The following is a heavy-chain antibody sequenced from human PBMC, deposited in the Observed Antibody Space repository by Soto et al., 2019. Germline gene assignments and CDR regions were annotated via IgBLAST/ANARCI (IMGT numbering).Heavy chain of an antibody. D-gene: IGHD1-26*01. V-gene: IGHV1-69*13. Sequence: GASVKVSCKASGGTFSSYAISWVRQAPGQGLEWMGGIIPIFGTANYAQKFQGRVTITADESTSTDYMELSSLRSEDTAVYYCARGEVGATRFDYWGQGTLVTVSS. J-gene: IGHJ4*02. CDR1: GGTFSSYA. CDR3: ARGEVGATRFDY. CDR2: IIPIFGTA.